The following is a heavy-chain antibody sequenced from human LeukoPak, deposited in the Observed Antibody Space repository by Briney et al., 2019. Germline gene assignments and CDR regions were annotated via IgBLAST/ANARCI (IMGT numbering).Heavy chain of an antibody. CDR2: IIPIPGIA. D-gene: IGHD3-9*01. CDR1: GGTFSSYA. J-gene: IGHJ4*02. V-gene: IGHV1-69*04. Sequence: ASVKVSCKASGGTFSSYAISWVRQAPGQGLEWMGRIIPIPGIANYAQKFQGRVTITADKSTSTAYMELSSLRSEDTAVYYCALLTGYYADLGFDYWGQGTLVTVSS. CDR3: ALLTGYYADLGFDY.